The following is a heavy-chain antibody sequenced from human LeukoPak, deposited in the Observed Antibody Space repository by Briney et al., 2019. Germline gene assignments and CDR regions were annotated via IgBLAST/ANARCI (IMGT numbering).Heavy chain of an antibody. D-gene: IGHD5-18*01. V-gene: IGHV3-7*03. J-gene: IGHJ4*02. CDR2: IKQDGSEK. CDR3: AKLDTAMVLFDY. Sequence: PGGSLRLSCAASGFTFSSYWMSWVRQAPGKGLEWVANIKQDGSEKYYVDSVKGRPTISRDNAKNSLYLQMNSLRAEDTAVYYCAKLDTAMVLFDYWGQGTLVTVSS. CDR1: GFTFSSYW.